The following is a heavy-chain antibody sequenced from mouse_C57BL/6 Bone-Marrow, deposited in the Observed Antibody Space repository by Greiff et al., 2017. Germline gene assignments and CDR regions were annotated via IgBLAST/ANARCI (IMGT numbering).Heavy chain of an antibody. V-gene: IGHV5-9-1*02. D-gene: IGHD1-1*01. J-gene: IGHJ1*03. Sequence: EVQLVESGEGLVKPGGSLKLSCAASGFTFSSYAMSWVRQTPEKRLEWVAYISSGGDYTYYADTVKGRFTISRDNARNTRYLQMSSLKSEDTAMYYCTSIYYYGWYFDVWGTGTTVTVSS. CDR2: ISSGGDYT. CDR1: GFTFSSYA. CDR3: TSIYYYGWYFDV.